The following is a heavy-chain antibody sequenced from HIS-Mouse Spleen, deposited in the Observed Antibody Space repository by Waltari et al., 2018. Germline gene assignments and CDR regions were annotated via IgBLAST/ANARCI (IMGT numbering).Heavy chain of an antibody. V-gene: IGHV4-39*07. Sequence: QLQLQESGPGLVKPSETLSLTCTVSGGSISSSSYYWGWIRQPPGKGLEWIGSIYYSWSTTSNPYHKIRVTISVETAKNQFSLKLSSVTAADTAVYYCAREIPYSSSWYDWYFDLWGRGTLVTVSS. J-gene: IGHJ2*01. CDR1: GGSISSSSYY. CDR3: AREIPYSSSWYDWYFDL. CDR2: IYYSWST. D-gene: IGHD6-13*01.